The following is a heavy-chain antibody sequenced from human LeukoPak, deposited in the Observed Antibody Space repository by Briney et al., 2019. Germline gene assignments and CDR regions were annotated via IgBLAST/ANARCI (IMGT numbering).Heavy chain of an antibody. D-gene: IGHD3-10*01. CDR1: GYSVTDYW. J-gene: IGHJ3*02. V-gene: IGHV5-51*01. CDR3: ARYYGGNTFDI. CDR2: IYPGDSDT. Sequence: GESLKISCKASGYSVTDYWIGWVRQMPGKGLEWVGLIYPGDSDTRYSPSFQGQVTMSADKSISTAYLQWSSLKASDTAMYYCARYYGGNTFDIWGQGTMVTVSS.